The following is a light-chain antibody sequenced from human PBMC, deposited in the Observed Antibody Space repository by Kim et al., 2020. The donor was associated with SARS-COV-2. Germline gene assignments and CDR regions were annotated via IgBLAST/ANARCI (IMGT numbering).Light chain of an antibody. CDR2: GAS. J-gene: IGKJ4*01. V-gene: IGKV3-20*01. CDR3: QQYGSSPLT. Sequence: DIVLTQSPGTLSLSPGERATLSCRASQSVSSSYLAWYQQKPGQAPRLLIYGASSRATGIPDRFSGSGSGTDFTLTISRLEPEDFAVYYWQQYGSSPLTFRGGTKVDIK. CDR1: QSVSSSY.